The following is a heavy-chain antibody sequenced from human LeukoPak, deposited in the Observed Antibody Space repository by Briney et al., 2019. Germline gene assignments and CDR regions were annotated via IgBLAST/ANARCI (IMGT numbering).Heavy chain of an antibody. V-gene: IGHV4-34*01. Sequence: SETLSLTCAVYGGSFSGYYWSWIRQPPGKGLEWIGEINHSGSTNYNPSLKSRVTISVDTSKNQFSLKLSSVTAADTAVYYCARRSDRVRGVIIKYGGRGSNWFDPWGQGTLVTVSS. J-gene: IGHJ5*02. CDR2: INHSGST. D-gene: IGHD3-10*01. CDR1: GGSFSGYY. CDR3: ARRSDRVRGVIIKYGGRGSNWFDP.